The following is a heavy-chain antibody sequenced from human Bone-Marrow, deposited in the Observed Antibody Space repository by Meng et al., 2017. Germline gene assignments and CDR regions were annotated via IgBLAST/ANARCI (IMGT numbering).Heavy chain of an antibody. J-gene: IGHJ4*02. CDR3: AASPGWWRIDY. D-gene: IGHD6-19*01. Sequence: GQVRGWGEGVVRPSGRRAVTWGVSGASVSSGYWWTWVRQPPGKGLEWIGEFHHSGTTNYNPSLRSRVTISVDTSKNQFSLRLTSVTAADTAVYYCAASPGWWRIDYWGQGTLVTVSS. CDR2: FHHSGTT. CDR1: GASVSSGYW. V-gene: IGHV4-4*02.